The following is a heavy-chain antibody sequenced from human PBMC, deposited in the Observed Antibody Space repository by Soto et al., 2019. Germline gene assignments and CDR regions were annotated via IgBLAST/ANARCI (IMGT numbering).Heavy chain of an antibody. V-gene: IGHV3-23*01. J-gene: IGHJ4*02. Sequence: EVQLLESGGGLVQPGESLRLSCAASGFTFSSYAMSWVRQAPRKGLEWVSVISGSDDSTYYADSVKGRFTISRNNSKNTLYLQMNSLRVEDTAVYYCATRSSTSTFDYWGWGTLVTVSS. D-gene: IGHD6-6*01. CDR2: ISGSDDST. CDR3: ATRSSTSTFDY. CDR1: GFTFSSYA.